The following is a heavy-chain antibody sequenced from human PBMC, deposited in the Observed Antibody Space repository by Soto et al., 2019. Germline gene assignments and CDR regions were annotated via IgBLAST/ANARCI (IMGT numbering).Heavy chain of an antibody. CDR2: INPNSGGT. V-gene: IGHV1-2*04. J-gene: IGHJ6*02. Sequence: GASVKVSCKASGYTFTGYYMHWVRQAPGQGLEWMGWINPNSGGTNYAQKFQGWVTMTRDTSISTAYMELSRLRSDDTAVYYRARDPTAKGWYGMDVWGQGTTVTVSS. CDR1: GYTFTGYY. CDR3: ARDPTAKGWYGMDV.